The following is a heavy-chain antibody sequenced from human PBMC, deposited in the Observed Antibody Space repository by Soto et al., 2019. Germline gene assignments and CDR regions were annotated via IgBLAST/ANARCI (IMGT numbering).Heavy chain of an antibody. J-gene: IGHJ4*02. CDR3: GRELSGNRCVDY. V-gene: IGHV3-30*03. D-gene: IGHD1-1*01. CDR1: GFTFSTYG. CDR2: ISYDESNK. Sequence: GGSLRLSCAASGFTFSTYGMHWVRQAPGKGLEWVAVISYDESNKYYAGFVKGRFTISRDNSKNTLYLQMNSLRAEDTATYYCGRELSGNRCVDYWGQGTLVTVSS.